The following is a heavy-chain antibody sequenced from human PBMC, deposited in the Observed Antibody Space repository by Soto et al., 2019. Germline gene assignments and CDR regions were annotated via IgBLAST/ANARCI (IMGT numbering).Heavy chain of an antibody. J-gene: IGHJ4*02. D-gene: IGHD3-3*01. CDR2: IYYSGST. CDR1: GGSISSGDYY. V-gene: IGHV4-30-4*01. CDR3: ARDEKTRFLEWLFSD. Sequence: PSETLSLTCTVSGGSISSGDYYLSWIRQPPGKGLEWIGYIYYSGSTYYNPSLKSRVTISVDTSKNQFSLKLSSVTAADTAVYYCARDEKTRFLEWLFSDWGQGTLVTVSS.